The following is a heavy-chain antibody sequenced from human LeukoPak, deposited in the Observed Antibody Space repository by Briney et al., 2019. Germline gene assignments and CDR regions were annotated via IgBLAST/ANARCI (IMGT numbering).Heavy chain of an antibody. CDR1: GYTFTDYY. CDR2: VDPEDGET. Sequence: EATVKISCKVSGYTFTDYYMHWVQQAPGKGLEWMGLVDPEDGETIYAEKFQGRVTITADTSTDTAYMELSSLRSEDTAVYYCARGMPPSTSKVPLSYWGQGTLVTVSS. V-gene: IGHV1-69-2*01. D-gene: IGHD1-1*01. CDR3: ARGMPPSTSKVPLSY. J-gene: IGHJ4*02.